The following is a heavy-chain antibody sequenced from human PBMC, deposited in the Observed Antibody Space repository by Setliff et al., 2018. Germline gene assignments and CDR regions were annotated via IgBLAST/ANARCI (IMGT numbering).Heavy chain of an antibody. CDR3: ARLDSSSRVDY. V-gene: IGHV4-38-2*02. D-gene: IGHD6-13*01. CDR2: IYHSGNT. J-gene: IGHJ4*02. Sequence: PSQTLSLTCTVSGYSISSGYYWGWIRQPPGKGLEWIGSIYHSGNTYYNPSLKSRVTISVDTSKNQFSLKLSSVTAADTAVYYCARLDSSSRVDYWGQGTLVTVSS. CDR1: GYSISSGYY.